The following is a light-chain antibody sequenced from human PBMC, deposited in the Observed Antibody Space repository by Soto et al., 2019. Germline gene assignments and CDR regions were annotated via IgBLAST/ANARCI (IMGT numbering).Light chain of an antibody. CDR2: GAS. V-gene: IGKV3-15*01. Sequence: EIVMAQSPATLSVSPGERAPLSCRASQSVRNNLAWYQQKPGQAPRLLIYGASTRATGIPARFSGSGSGTEFTLTISSLQSEDFALYYCQQYNNWPPLTFGGGTKV. CDR1: QSVRNN. CDR3: QQYNNWPPLT. J-gene: IGKJ4*01.